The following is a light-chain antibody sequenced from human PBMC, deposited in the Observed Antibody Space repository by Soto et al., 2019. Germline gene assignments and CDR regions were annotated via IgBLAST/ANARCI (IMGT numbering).Light chain of an antibody. CDR2: GAS. J-gene: IGKJ5*01. V-gene: IGKV3-15*01. CDR3: QQRASLVT. Sequence: EIVMTQSPATLSVSPGERVTLSCRASQSVSSKLVWYQQKPGQAPRLLIYGASTRATGIPARFSGSGSGTEFTLTISSLQSEDSAVYYCQQRASLVTFGQGTRLEIK. CDR1: QSVSSK.